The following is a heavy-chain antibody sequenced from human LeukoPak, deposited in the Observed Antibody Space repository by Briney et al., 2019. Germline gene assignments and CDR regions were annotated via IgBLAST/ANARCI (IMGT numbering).Heavy chain of an antibody. CDR3: ARMTPVAGNSDS. V-gene: IGHV3-30*02. J-gene: IGHJ4*02. CDR1: GFTLSRSN. CDR2: IRYDGGSE. Sequence: GGSLRLSCSSPGFTLSRSNMHWVRQTPGKGLEWVAFIRYDGGSEYYAESVRGRFTISRDNNKNTLFLQVKSLRPEDTGLYYCARMTPVAGNSDSWGQGTLVTVSS. D-gene: IGHD6-19*01.